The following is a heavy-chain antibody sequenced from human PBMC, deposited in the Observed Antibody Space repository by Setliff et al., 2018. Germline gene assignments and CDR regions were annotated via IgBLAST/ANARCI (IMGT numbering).Heavy chain of an antibody. J-gene: IGHJ4*02. Sequence: VKVSCKASGYTFSTYGLHWVRQAPGQGPEWMGMIITNTGKTSYAQKFQGRVTMTIDTSATTVYMELKSLRSDDTAVYYCVRSSAPQVVLAADFDFWGQGTPVTVSS. CDR2: IITNTGKT. D-gene: IGHD6-19*01. V-gene: IGHV1-18*01. CDR1: GYTFSTYG. CDR3: VRSSAPQVVLAADFDF.